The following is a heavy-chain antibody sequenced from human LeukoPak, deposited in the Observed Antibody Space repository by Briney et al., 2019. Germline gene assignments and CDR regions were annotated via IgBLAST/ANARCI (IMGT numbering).Heavy chain of an antibody. Sequence: ASVKVSCKASGYTFTGYYMHWVRQAPGQGLEWMGWINPNSGGTNYAQKFQGRVTMTRDTSISTAYMELSRLRSDDTAVYYCATGVDYGDYVFYFDYWGQGTLVTVSS. CDR1: GYTFTGYY. D-gene: IGHD4-17*01. V-gene: IGHV1-2*02. CDR2: INPNSGGT. J-gene: IGHJ4*02. CDR3: ATGVDYGDYVFYFDY.